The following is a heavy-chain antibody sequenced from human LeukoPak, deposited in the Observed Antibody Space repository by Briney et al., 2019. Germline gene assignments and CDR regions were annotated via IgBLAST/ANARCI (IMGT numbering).Heavy chain of an antibody. J-gene: IGHJ4*02. Sequence: GGSLRLSCAASGFSVSSNYMSWVRQAPGKGLEWVSVIYSGRSTYYADSVKGRVTISRDRSNNTLYLQMNSLRVEDTAVYYCANEELDYWGQGVLVTVSS. CDR1: GFSVSSNY. V-gene: IGHV3-66*01. CDR3: ANEELDY. CDR2: IYSGRST.